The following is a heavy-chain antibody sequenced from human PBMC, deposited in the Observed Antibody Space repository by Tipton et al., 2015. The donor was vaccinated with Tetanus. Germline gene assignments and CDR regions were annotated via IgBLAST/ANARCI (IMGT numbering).Heavy chain of an antibody. V-gene: IGHV4-39*07. Sequence: TLSLTCTVSGGSISSGGYYWSWIRQPPGKGLEWIGEINHSGSTNYNPSLKSRVTISVDTSKNQFSLKLSSVTAADTAVYYCARHYYDGSGYYDYWGQGTLVTVSS. CDR2: INHSGST. J-gene: IGHJ4*02. CDR1: GGSISSGGYY. CDR3: ARHYYDGSGYYDY. D-gene: IGHD3-22*01.